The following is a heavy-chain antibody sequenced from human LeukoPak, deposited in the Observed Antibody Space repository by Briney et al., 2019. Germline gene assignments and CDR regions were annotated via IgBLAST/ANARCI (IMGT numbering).Heavy chain of an antibody. CDR1: GFTVSSNY. CDR3: ARDSVAGTPLGY. V-gene: IGHV3-66*01. D-gene: IGHD6-19*01. J-gene: IGHJ4*02. CDR2: IYSGGST. Sequence: GGSLRLSCAASGFTVSSNYMSWVRQAPGKGLEWVSVIYSGGSTYYADSVKGRFTISRDNSKNTLYLQMNSLRAEDTAVYYCARDSVAGTPLGYWGQGTLVTVSS.